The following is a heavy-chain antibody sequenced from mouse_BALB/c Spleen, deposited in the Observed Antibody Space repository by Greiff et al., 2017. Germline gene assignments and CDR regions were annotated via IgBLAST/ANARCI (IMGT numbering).Heavy chain of an antibody. CDR2: IWSGGST. J-gene: IGHJ4*01. Sequence: VHLVESGPGLVQPSQSLSITCTVSGFSLTSYGVHWVRQSPGKGLEWLGVIWSGGSTDYNAAFISRLSISKDNSKSQVFFKMNSLQANDTAIYYCARRGGNYDYYAMDYWGQGTSVTVSS. CDR1: GFSLTSYG. D-gene: IGHD2-1*01. CDR3: ARRGGNYDYYAMDY. V-gene: IGHV2-2*02.